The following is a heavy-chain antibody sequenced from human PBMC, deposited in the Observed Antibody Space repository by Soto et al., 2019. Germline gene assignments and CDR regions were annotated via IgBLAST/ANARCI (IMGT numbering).Heavy chain of an antibody. CDR1: GDSFSRYS. Sequence: ASVKVSCKASGDSFSRYSISWVRQAPGQRLEWMGWINAGNGITKYSQKFQGRVTITRDTSASTAYMELSSLRSEDTAVYYCARTRITIFGVVRSFDYWGQGTLVTV. D-gene: IGHD3-3*01. CDR3: ARTRITIFGVVRSFDY. V-gene: IGHV1-3*01. CDR2: INAGNGIT. J-gene: IGHJ4*02.